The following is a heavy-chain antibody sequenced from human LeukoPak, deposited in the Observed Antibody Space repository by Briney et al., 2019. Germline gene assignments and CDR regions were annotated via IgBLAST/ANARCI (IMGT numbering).Heavy chain of an antibody. CDR2: IIPIFGTA. CDR3: ASQGKIVAPAAASFYYYYYMDV. D-gene: IGHD2-2*01. V-gene: IGHV1-69*05. Sequence: GASVKVSCKASGGTFSSYAISWVRQAPGQGLEWMGGIIPIFGTANYAQKFQGRVTITTDESTSTAYMELSSLRSEDTAVYYCASQGKIVAPAAASFYYYYYMDVWGKGTTVTVSS. CDR1: GGTFSSYA. J-gene: IGHJ6*03.